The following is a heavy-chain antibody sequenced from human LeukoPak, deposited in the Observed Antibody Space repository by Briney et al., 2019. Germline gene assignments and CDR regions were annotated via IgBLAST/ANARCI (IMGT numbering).Heavy chain of an antibody. Sequence: PGGSLSLSCAASGFTFSNCAMSWVRQAPGKGLEWVSSISVSGGGTYYADSVKGRFTISRDNSKNTLFLQMNSLRAEDTAVYYCAIQPPQTSYFFDYWGQGSLVTVSS. CDR1: GFTFSNCA. CDR3: AIQPPQTSYFFDY. J-gene: IGHJ4*02. CDR2: ISVSGGGT. V-gene: IGHV3-23*01.